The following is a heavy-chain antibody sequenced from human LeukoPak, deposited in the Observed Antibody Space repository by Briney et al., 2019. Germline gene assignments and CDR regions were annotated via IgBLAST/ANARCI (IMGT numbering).Heavy chain of an antibody. D-gene: IGHD2-2*01. J-gene: IGHJ6*03. CDR2: IYSGGST. CDR3: AREDIVVVPAAMDYYYYYYMDV. CDR1: GFTVSSNY. Sequence: GGSLRLYCAASGFTVSSNYMSWVRQAPGKGLEWVSVIYSGGSTYYADSVKGRFTISRDNSKNTLYLQMNSLRAEDTAVYYCAREDIVVVPAAMDYYYYYYMDVWGKGTTVTVSS. V-gene: IGHV3-66*02.